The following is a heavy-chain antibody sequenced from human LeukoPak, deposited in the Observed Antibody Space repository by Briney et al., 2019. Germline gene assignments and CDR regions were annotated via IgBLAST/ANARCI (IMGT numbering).Heavy chain of an antibody. D-gene: IGHD3-22*01. V-gene: IGHV1-58*02. CDR2: IVVGSGNT. Sequence: TSVKVSCKASGFTFTSSAMQWVRQARGQRLEWIGWIVVGSGNTNYAQKFQERVTITRDMSTSTAYMELSSLRSEDTAVYYCAAVGYSSGFSPHDAFDIWGQGTVVTVSS. CDR1: GFTFTSSA. CDR3: AAVGYSSGFSPHDAFDI. J-gene: IGHJ3*02.